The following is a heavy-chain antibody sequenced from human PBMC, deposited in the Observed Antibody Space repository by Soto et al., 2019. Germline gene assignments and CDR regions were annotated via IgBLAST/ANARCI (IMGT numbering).Heavy chain of an antibody. CDR2: ISYDGSNK. CDR3: ARFGYSGYDSVAGLDY. V-gene: IGHV3-30*03. D-gene: IGHD5-12*01. J-gene: IGHJ4*02. CDR1: GFTFSSYG. Sequence: QVQLVESGGGVVQPGRSLRLSCAASGFTFSSYGMHWVRQAPGKGLEWVAVISYDGSNKYYADSVKGRFTISRDNSKNTLYLQMNSLRAEDTAVYYCARFGYSGYDSVAGLDYWGQGTLVTVSS.